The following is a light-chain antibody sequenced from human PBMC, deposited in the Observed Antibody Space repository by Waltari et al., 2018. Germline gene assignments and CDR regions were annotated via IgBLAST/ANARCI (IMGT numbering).Light chain of an antibody. CDR2: LGS. J-gene: IGKJ4*01. Sequence: VMTQSPLSLPVTPGEPASISSRSNQSLLHSNGYIYLDWYLQKPGQSPQPLIYLGSNRASGVPDRFSGSGSGTDFTLKISRVEAEDVGIYYCMQALQTPLTFGGGTKLEIQ. V-gene: IGKV2-28*01. CDR3: MQALQTPLT. CDR1: QSLLHSNGYIY.